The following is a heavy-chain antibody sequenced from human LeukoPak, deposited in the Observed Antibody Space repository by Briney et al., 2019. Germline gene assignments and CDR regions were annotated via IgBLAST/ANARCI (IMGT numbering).Heavy chain of an antibody. V-gene: IGHV4-4*02. CDR2: IYHSGST. D-gene: IGHD2-15*01. Sequence: SGTLSLTCAVSGGSISMSNWWSWVRQPPGKGLEWIGEIYHSGSTNYNPSLKSRVTISVDKSKNQFSLKLSSVTAADTAVYYCARGPRTLIRGRPNWFDPWGQGTLVTVSS. CDR3: ARGPRTLIRGRPNWFDP. CDR1: GGSISMSNW. J-gene: IGHJ5*02.